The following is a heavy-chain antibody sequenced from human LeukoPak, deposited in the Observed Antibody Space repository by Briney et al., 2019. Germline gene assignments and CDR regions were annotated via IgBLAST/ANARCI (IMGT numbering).Heavy chain of an antibody. V-gene: IGHV3-30*02. CDR2: IRYDGSNK. CDR1: AFTFSSYG. J-gene: IGHJ4*02. Sequence: GGSLRLSCAASAFTFSSYGMHWVRQAPGKGLEWVAFIRYDGSNKYYADSVKGRFTISRDNSKNTLYLQMNSLRAEDTAVYYCAKDRDVTIFGVPFDYWGQGTLVTVSS. D-gene: IGHD3-3*01. CDR3: AKDRDVTIFGVPFDY.